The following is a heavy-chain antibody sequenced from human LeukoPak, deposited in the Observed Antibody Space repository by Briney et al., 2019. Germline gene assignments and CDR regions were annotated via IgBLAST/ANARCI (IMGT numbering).Heavy chain of an antibody. CDR2: ISSSGTI. CDR1: GFTFSSYN. Sequence: GGSLRLSCAASGFTFSSYNMNWVRQAPGKALEWVAYISSSGTIYYGDSVKGRVTISRDSAKNSLYLQMNSLRDEDTAVYFCAGDSSHNDAFQIWGQGTMVTVSS. V-gene: IGHV3-48*02. CDR3: AGDSSHNDAFQI. J-gene: IGHJ3*02.